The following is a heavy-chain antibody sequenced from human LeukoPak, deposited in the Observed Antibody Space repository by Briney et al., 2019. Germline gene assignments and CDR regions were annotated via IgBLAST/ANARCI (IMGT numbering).Heavy chain of an antibody. CDR2: ISAYNGNT. V-gene: IGHV1-18*01. CDR1: GYTFTSYG. D-gene: IGHD3-10*01. CDR3: ARDRYGSGTYSPGY. J-gene: IGHJ4*02. Sequence: ASVKVSCTASGYTFTSYGISWVRQAPGQGLEWMGWISAYNGNTNYAQKFQGRVTITADESTSTAYMELSSLRSEDTAVYYCARDRYGSGTYSPGYWGQGTLVTVSS.